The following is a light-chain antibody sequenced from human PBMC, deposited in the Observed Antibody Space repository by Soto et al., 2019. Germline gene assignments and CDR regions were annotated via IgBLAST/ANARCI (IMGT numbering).Light chain of an antibody. CDR2: EVS. V-gene: IGLV2-23*02. CDR3: CSYASSSTYV. CDR1: SSDVGSYNL. J-gene: IGLJ1*01. Sequence: QSVLTQPASVSGSPGQSITISCTGTSSDVGSYNLVSWYQQHPGKAPKLMIYEVSKRPSGVSKRFSGSKSGNTASLTISGLQAEDDADYYCCSYASSSTYVFGTGTKVTVL.